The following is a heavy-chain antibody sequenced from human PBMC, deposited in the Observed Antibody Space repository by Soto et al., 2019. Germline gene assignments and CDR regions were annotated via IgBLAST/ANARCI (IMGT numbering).Heavy chain of an antibody. Sequence: EVELVESGGGLVKPGGSLKLSCAASGFTFRTYYMIWVRQAPGKGLEWVSTISAGSSNIYYAHSVKGRFTISRDNAKNLLYLQINSLRAEDTAVYYCARQYPSSSRHFAHWGQGTLVIVSS. CDR3: ARQYPSSSRHFAH. CDR1: GFTFRTYY. CDR2: ISAGSSNI. J-gene: IGHJ4*02. D-gene: IGHD6-6*01. V-gene: IGHV3-21*01.